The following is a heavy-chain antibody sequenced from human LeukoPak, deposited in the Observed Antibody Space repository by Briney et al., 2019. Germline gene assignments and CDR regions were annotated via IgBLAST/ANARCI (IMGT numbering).Heavy chain of an antibody. Sequence: SETLSLTCAVYGGSFSGYYWSWLRQPPGKGLEWIGEINHSGSTNYNPSLKSRVTISVDTSKNQFSLKLSSVTAADTAVYYCARASRVLGDAFDIWGQGTMVTVFS. CDR3: ARASRVLGDAFDI. V-gene: IGHV4-34*01. CDR2: INHSGST. CDR1: GGSFSGYY. J-gene: IGHJ3*02. D-gene: IGHD3-10*01.